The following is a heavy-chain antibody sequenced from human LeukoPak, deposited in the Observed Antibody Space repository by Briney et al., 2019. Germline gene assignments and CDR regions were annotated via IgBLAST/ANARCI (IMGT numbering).Heavy chain of an antibody. CDR2: IGTNEQRT. Sequence: GGSLRLSCVASGFTFSRYAMNWVRQTPGKGLEWVSLIGTNEQRTHYADSVKGRFTISRDNSKNTLFLQMNSSRAEDTAVYYCAKDLDSTDLYDNADWGQGTLVTVSS. CDR3: AKDLDSTDLYDNAD. CDR1: GFTFSRYA. J-gene: IGHJ1*01. D-gene: IGHD6-19*01. V-gene: IGHV3-23*01.